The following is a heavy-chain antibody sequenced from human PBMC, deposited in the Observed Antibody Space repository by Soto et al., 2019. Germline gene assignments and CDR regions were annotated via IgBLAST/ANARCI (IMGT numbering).Heavy chain of an antibody. V-gene: IGHV1-69*13. CDR3: ARHDCISTSCYYYYYHSMDV. CDR1: GYTFTIYA. J-gene: IGHJ6*02. CDR2: IIPIFDTA. D-gene: IGHD2-2*01. Sequence: SVKVSCKASGYTFTIYAISWVRQAPGQGLEWMGGIIPIFDTANYAQKFQGRVTITADESTSTAYMELSSLRSEDTAVYYCARHDCISTSCYYYYYHSMDVWGQGTMVTVSS.